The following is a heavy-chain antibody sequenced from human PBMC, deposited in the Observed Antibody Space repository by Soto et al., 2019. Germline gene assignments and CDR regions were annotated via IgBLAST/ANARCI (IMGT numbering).Heavy chain of an antibody. CDR3: ARGGVSTRTFDY. D-gene: IGHD3-3*01. CDR2: IYPSDSDT. J-gene: IGHJ4*02. V-gene: IGHV5-51*01. Sequence: GETLKISCKGSGYNFAGYWIAWVRQMPGKGLVLMGIIYPSDSDTRYRPSFQGQVTISADKSISSAYLQWSSLRASDTAMYYCARGGVSTRTFDYWGQGTPVTVSS. CDR1: GYNFAGYW.